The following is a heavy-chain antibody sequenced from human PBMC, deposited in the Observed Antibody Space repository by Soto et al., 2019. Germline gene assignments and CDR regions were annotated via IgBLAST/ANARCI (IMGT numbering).Heavy chain of an antibody. CDR2: ISSSSSYI. D-gene: IGHD3-10*01. Sequence: EVQLVESGGGLVKPGGSLRLSCAASGFTFSSYSMNWVRQAPGKGLEWVSSISSSSSYIYYADSVKGRFTISRDNAKNSLYLQMNSLRAEDTAVYYCARDQGGLWFGELPPLGWFAPWGQGTLVTVSS. CDR3: ARDQGGLWFGELPPLGWFAP. CDR1: GFTFSSYS. J-gene: IGHJ5*02. V-gene: IGHV3-21*01.